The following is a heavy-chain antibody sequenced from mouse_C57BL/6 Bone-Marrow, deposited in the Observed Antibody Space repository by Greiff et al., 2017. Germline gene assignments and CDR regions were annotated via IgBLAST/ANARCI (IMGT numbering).Heavy chain of an antibody. V-gene: IGHV7-3*01. CDR3: ARYPFYDYGAGAWFAY. D-gene: IGHD2-4*01. CDR2: IRNKANGYTT. J-gene: IGHJ3*01. CDR1: GFTFTDYY. Sequence: EVMLVESGGGLVQPGGSLSLSCAASGFTFTDYYMSWVRQPPGKALEWLGFIRNKANGYTTEYSASVKGRFTISRDNSQSILYLQMNALRAEDSATYYCARYPFYDYGAGAWFAYWGQGTLVTVSA.